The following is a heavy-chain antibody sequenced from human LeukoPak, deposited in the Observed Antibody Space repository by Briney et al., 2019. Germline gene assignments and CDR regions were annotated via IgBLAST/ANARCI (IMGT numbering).Heavy chain of an antibody. J-gene: IGHJ5*02. Sequence: ASVKVSCKASGYTFTSYDINWVRQATGQGLEWMGWMNPNSGNTGYAQKFQGRVTMTRNTSISTAYMELSSLRSGDTAVYYCARVLWFGELVLVGFDPWGQGTLVTVSS. CDR3: ARVLWFGELVLVGFDP. CDR1: GYTFTSYD. D-gene: IGHD3-10*01. V-gene: IGHV1-8*01. CDR2: MNPNSGNT.